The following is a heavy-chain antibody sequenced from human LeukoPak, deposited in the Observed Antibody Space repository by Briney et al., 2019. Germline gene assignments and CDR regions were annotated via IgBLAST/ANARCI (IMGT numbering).Heavy chain of an antibody. D-gene: IGHD3-22*01. CDR2: IKTDGSET. CDR1: GLRFSTYW. CDR3: TGDLNHDSSG. Sequence: PGGSLRHSRAASGLRFSTYWMTWVGQAPGKGLECVANIKTDGSETYYLDSVKGRFTVSRDNAKNSLYLQMNRPRVEDTAVYFCTGDLNHDSSGWGQGTLVTVSS. V-gene: IGHV3-7*01. J-gene: IGHJ4*02.